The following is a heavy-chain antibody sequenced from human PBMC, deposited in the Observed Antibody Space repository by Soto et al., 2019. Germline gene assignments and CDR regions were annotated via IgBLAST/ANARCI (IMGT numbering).Heavy chain of an antibody. Sequence: GGSLRLSCAASGFTFSSYAMSWVRQAPGKGLEWVSAISGSGGSTYYADPVKGRFTISRDNSKNTLYLQMNSLRAEDTAVYYCAKSIVGATTGGFDYWGQGTLVTVSS. D-gene: IGHD1-26*01. J-gene: IGHJ4*02. CDR1: GFTFSSYA. V-gene: IGHV3-23*01. CDR3: AKSIVGATTGGFDY. CDR2: ISGSGGST.